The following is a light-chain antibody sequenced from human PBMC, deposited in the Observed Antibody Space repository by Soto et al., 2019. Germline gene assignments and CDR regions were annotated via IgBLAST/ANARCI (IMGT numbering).Light chain of an antibody. J-gene: IGLJ2*01. CDR1: KLGDKY. CDR2: QDD. V-gene: IGLV3-1*01. Sequence: SYELTKPPSVSVSPGQTGTITCSGDKLGDKYVCWYQQKPGQSPMLVISQDDKRPSGIPARFSGSNSGNTATLTISGAQAMDEGLYFCQAWDSNSALFGGGTKVTVL. CDR3: QAWDSNSAL.